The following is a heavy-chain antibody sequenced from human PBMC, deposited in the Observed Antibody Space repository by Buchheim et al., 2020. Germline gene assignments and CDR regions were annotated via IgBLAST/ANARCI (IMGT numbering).Heavy chain of an antibody. V-gene: IGHV3-30*18. J-gene: IGHJ6*02. Sequence: QVQLVESGGGVVQPGRSLRLSCAASGFIFSFYGMHWIRQAPGKGLEWVAVISYDGTNKYYADSVRGRFTISRDDSKNTLYLRMDSLRPDDTAFYYCSKEYYKQGRYFYGVDDWGQGTT. CDR2: ISYDGTNK. CDR1: GFIFSFYG. D-gene: IGHD3-10*01. CDR3: SKEYYKQGRYFYGVDD.